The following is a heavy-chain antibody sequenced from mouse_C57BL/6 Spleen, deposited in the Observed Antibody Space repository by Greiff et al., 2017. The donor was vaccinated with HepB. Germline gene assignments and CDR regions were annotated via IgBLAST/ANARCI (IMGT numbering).Heavy chain of an antibody. Sequence: QVQLQQPGAELVKPGDSVKLSCKASGYSFTSDWMHWVKQRPGQGLEWIGMIHPYSGSTNYNEKFKSKATLTVDKSSSTAYMQLSSLPSEDSAVYYCASTAEGAYWGQGTLVTVSA. J-gene: IGHJ3*01. CDR2: IHPYSGST. D-gene: IGHD2-1*01. CDR1: GYSFTSDW. V-gene: IGHV1-64*01. CDR3: ASTAEGAY.